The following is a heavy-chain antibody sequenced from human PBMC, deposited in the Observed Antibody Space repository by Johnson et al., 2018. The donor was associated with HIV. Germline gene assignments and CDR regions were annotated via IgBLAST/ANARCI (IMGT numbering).Heavy chain of an antibody. CDR3: ASHVGSSVGSAFDI. Sequence: QVQLVESGGGVVRPGRSLRLSCAASGFIFNDYPMYWVRQPPGKGLEWVAVISFDGSNKYYADSVKGRFSISRDNSKNTLYLQMNSLRAEDTAVYYCASHVGSSVGSAFDIWGQGTMVTVSS. CDR1: GFIFNDYP. V-gene: IGHV3-30*04. D-gene: IGHD6-6*01. CDR2: ISFDGSNK. J-gene: IGHJ3*02.